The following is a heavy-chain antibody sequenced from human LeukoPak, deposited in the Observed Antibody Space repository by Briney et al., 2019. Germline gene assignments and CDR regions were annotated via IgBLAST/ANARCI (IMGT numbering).Heavy chain of an antibody. J-gene: IGHJ4*02. V-gene: IGHV1-8*01. CDR1: GYTFTSYA. Sequence: ASVKVSCKASGYTFTSYAMNWVRQATGQGLEWMGWMNPNSGNTGYAKKFQGRVTMTRDTSISTAYMELSSLRSEDTAVYYCARGTPYCSSASCYNYWGQGTLVTVSS. D-gene: IGHD2-2*02. CDR2: MNPNSGNT. CDR3: ARGTPYCSSASCYNY.